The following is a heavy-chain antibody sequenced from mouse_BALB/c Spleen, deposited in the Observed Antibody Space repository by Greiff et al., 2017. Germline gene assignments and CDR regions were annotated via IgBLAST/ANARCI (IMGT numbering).Heavy chain of an antibody. CDR1: GYTFTDYA. J-gene: IGHJ4*01. D-gene: IGHD1-1*02. CDR3: ARGSGGYAMDY. CDR2: ISTYYGDA. Sequence: VQLQQSGAELVRPGVSVKISCKGSGYTFTDYAMHWVKQSHAKSLEWIGVISTYYGDASYNQKFKGKATMTVDKSSSTAYMELARLTSEDSAIYYCARGSGGYAMDYWGQGTSVTVSS. V-gene: IGHV1S137*01.